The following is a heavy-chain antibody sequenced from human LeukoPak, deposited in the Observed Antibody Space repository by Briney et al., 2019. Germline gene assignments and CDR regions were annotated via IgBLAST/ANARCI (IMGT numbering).Heavy chain of an antibody. Sequence: SQTLSLTCTVSGGSISSGGYYCSWIRPHPGKGLEWIGYIYYSGRTYYNPSLKSRVTISVDTSKNQFSLKLSSVTAADTAVYYCATLRDRGDPIPHYWGQGTLVTVSS. V-gene: IGHV4-31*03. D-gene: IGHD3-16*01. CDR1: GGSISSGGYY. CDR3: ATLRDRGDPIPHY. CDR2: IYYSGRT. J-gene: IGHJ4*02.